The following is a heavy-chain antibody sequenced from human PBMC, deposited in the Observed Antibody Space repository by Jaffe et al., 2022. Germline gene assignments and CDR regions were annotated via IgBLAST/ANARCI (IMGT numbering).Heavy chain of an antibody. D-gene: IGHD1-26*01. J-gene: IGHJ4*02. CDR3: AAAPSSGSYPDPPYYFDY. Sequence: QMQLVQSGPEVKKPGTSVKVSCKASGFTFTSSAMQWVRQARGQRLEWIGWIVVGSGNTNYAQKFQERVTITRDMSTSTAYMELSSLRSEDTAVYYCAAAPSSGSYPDPPYYFDYWGQGTLVTVSS. V-gene: IGHV1-58*02. CDR2: IVVGSGNT. CDR1: GFTFTSSA.